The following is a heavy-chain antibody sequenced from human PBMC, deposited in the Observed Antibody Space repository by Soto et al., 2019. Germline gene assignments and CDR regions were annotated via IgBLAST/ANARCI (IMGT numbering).Heavy chain of an antibody. V-gene: IGHV1-69*04. CDR1: GGTFSSYS. CDR3: ARDRCSSTSCARGNWYFDL. Sequence: QVQLVQSGAEVKKPGSSVKVSCKASGGTFSSYSISWVRQGPGKGLEWMGRNISVLGLPNYAQKFQGRVTITADKSTSTAYMELTSLKSEDTAVYYCARDRCSSTSCARGNWYFDLWGRGTLVTVSS. J-gene: IGHJ2*01. D-gene: IGHD2-2*01. CDR2: NISVLGLP.